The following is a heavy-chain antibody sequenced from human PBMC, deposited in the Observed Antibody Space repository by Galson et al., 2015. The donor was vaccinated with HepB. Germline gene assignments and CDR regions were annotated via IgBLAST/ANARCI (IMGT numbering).Heavy chain of an antibody. Sequence: SLRLSCAASGFTFSSYAMHWVRQAPGKGLEWVAVISYDGSNKYYADSVKGRFTISRDNSKNTLYLQMNSLRAEDTAVYYCARVRSGWYAPFDYWGQGTLVTVSS. V-gene: IGHV3-30*04. CDR1: GFTFSSYA. CDR2: ISYDGSNK. D-gene: IGHD6-19*01. J-gene: IGHJ4*02. CDR3: ARVRSGWYAPFDY.